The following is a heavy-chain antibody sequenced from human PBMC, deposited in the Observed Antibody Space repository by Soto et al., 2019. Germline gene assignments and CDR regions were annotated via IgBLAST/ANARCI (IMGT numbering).Heavy chain of an antibody. Sequence: QVHLVQSGAEEKKPGASVKVSCKASGYTFTNYAMHWVRQAPGQGLEWMGWINPGNGNTKYSQKFQGRVTITRDTSARTDYMELSSLRSEDTAVYYCARDRYSNSWYSFDYWGQGTLVTVSS. CDR2: INPGNGNT. CDR3: ARDRYSNSWYSFDY. J-gene: IGHJ4*02. D-gene: IGHD6-13*01. V-gene: IGHV1-3*05. CDR1: GYTFTNYA.